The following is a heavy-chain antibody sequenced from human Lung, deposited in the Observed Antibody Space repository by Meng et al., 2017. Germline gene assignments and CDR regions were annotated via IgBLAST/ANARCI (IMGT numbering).Heavy chain of an antibody. D-gene: IGHD3-16*01. CDR3: ARRVHDGRHYHYFDY. CDR2: IYYSGAT. Sequence: QVQLQESGPGLVKPWETLSLTCTVSGGSISSSSNYWDWIRQPPGKRLEWIGSIYYSGATYYNPSLKSRVTMSVDTSKNQFSLRLSSVTAADTAVFYCARRVHDGRHYHYFDYWGQGALVTVSS. V-gene: IGHV4-39*01. J-gene: IGHJ4*02. CDR1: GGSISSSSNY.